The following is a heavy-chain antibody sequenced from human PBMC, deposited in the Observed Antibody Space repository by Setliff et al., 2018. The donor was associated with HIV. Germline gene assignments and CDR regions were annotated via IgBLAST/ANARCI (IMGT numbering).Heavy chain of an antibody. CDR2: INHGGDT. J-gene: IGHJ3*02. CDR3: SRVGDFYDGSGHYSVLDAFDM. Sequence: PSETLSLTCAVYGGSFSGYFWTWIRKPPQKRLEWIGEINHGGDTNYNPSLKSRVTISVDTSKNQFSLKLSSVTAADTAVYYCSRVGDFYDGSGHYSVLDAFDMWGQGTKVTVSS. CDR1: GGSFSGYF. D-gene: IGHD3-22*01. V-gene: IGHV4-34*01.